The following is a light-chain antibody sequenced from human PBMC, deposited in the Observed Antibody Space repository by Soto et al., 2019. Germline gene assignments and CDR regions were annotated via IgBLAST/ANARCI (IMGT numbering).Light chain of an antibody. CDR1: QAISGP. CDR3: QKLHSYPLT. Sequence: DIQLTQSPSFLSASVGDRVTITCRASQAISGPLAWDQQKAGKAPKLLIYAASTLQSGVPSRFSGSGSGTDFTLTIGSLLPEDFAPSDCQKLHSYPLTFGGGTKVEIK. V-gene: IGKV1-9*01. J-gene: IGKJ4*01. CDR2: AAS.